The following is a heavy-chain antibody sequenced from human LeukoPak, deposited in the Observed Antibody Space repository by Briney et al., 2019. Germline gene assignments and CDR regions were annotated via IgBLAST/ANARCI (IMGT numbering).Heavy chain of an antibody. CDR3: ARDGDYGDYV. CDR1: GVSISSGGYS. J-gene: IGHJ4*02. V-gene: IGHV4-30-2*01. CDR2: IYHSGST. D-gene: IGHD4-17*01. Sequence: SETLSLTCAVSGVSISSGGYSWSWIRQPPGKGLEWIGYIYHSGSTYYNPSLKSRVTISVDRSKNQFSLKLSSVTAADTAVYYCARDGDYGDYVWGQGTLVTVSS.